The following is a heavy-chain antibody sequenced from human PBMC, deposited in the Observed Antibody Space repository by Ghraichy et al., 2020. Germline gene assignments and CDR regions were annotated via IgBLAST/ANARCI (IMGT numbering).Heavy chain of an antibody. CDR1: GFTFSSYG. Sequence: GSLRLSCAASGFTFSSYGMHWVRQAPGKGLEWVAVISYDGSNKYYADSVKGRFTISRDNSKNTLYLQMNSLRAEDTAVYYCAKDPPLGYYYYGMDVWGQGTTVTVSS. D-gene: IGHD1-26*01. CDR2: ISYDGSNK. V-gene: IGHV3-30*18. CDR3: AKDPPLGYYYYGMDV. J-gene: IGHJ6*02.